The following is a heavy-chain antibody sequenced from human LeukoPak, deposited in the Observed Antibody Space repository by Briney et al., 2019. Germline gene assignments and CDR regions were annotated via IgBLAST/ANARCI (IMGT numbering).Heavy chain of an antibody. CDR3: AKTYCGGECYSTGRYFQN. D-gene: IGHD2-21*01. Sequence: GGSLRLSCAASGFTFRSYDMHWVRQAPGKGLEWVAFIRSDGSDKYYGDSVKGRFTISRDNSKNPLFLEMNSLRSEDTAVYYCAKTYCGGECYSTGRYFQNWGPGNMVTVSS. CDR1: GFTFRSYD. V-gene: IGHV3-30*02. J-gene: IGHJ1*01. CDR2: IRSDGSDK.